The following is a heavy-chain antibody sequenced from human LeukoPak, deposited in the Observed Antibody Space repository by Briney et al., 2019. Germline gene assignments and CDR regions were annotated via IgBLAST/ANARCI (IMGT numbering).Heavy chain of an antibody. V-gene: IGHV4-39*07. CDR2: IYYSGST. Sequence: SETLSLTCTVSGGSISSSSYYWGWIRQPPGKGLEWIGSIYYSGSTNYNPSLKSRVTISVDTSKNQFSLKLSSVTAADTAVYYCARGQGRSGLHFDYWGQGTLVTVSS. CDR3: ARGQGRSGLHFDY. D-gene: IGHD6-19*01. CDR1: GGSISSSSYY. J-gene: IGHJ4*02.